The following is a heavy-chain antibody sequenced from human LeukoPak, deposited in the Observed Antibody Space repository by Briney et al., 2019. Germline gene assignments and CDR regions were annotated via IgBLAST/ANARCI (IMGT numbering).Heavy chain of an antibody. CDR3: AKDLFVHGSVLDY. CDR1: GFTFSSYS. CDR2: ISGSGGST. J-gene: IGHJ4*02. Sequence: PGGSLRLSCAASGFTFSSYSMNWVRQAPGKGLEWVSAISGSGGSTYYADSVKGRFTISRDNSKNTLYLQMNSLRAEDTAVYYCAKDLFVHGSVLDYWGQGTLVTVSS. D-gene: IGHD1-26*01. V-gene: IGHV3-23*01.